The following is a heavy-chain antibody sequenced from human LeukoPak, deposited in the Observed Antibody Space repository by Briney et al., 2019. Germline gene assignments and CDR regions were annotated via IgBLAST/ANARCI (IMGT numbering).Heavy chain of an antibody. CDR2: NYYSGNT. J-gene: IGHJ4*02. CDR1: CGSISSYY. CDR3: ARSFDKSVAGKYYFDY. Sequence: SETLSLSCTVACGSISSYYGSWIRQSPGKGLEWIGYNYYSGNTNYNPSLKSRVTISADTSKNQFSLKMTSVTAADTAVYYCARSFDKSVAGKYYFDYWGQGTLVTVSS. V-gene: IGHV4-59*01. D-gene: IGHD6-19*01.